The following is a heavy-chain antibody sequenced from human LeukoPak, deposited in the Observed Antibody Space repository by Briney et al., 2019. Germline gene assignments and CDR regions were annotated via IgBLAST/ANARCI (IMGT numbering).Heavy chain of an antibody. V-gene: IGHV3-11*01. CDR1: GFTFSDYY. J-gene: IGHJ4*02. D-gene: IGHD6-19*01. Sequence: PGGSLRLSCAASGFTFSDYYMSWIRQAPGKGLEWVSYISSSASMIYYADSVKGRFTISRDNAKNSPYLQMNSLRADDTAVYYCARGESAMAGPIHDYWGQGTLVTVSS. CDR3: ARGESAMAGPIHDY. CDR2: ISSSASMI.